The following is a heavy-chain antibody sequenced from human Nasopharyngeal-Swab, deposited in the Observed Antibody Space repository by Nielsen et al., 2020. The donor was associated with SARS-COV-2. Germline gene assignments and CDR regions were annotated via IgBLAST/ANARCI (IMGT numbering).Heavy chain of an antibody. D-gene: IGHD2-2*01. J-gene: IGHJ3*02. Sequence: GESLKISCAASGFTFSSYAMHWVRQAPGKGLEYVSAISSNGGSTYYANSVKGRFTISRDNSKNTLYLQMGSLRAEDMAVYYCARAAEYQLWGYGAFDIWGQGTMVTVSS. CDR2: ISSNGGST. CDR3: ARAAEYQLWGYGAFDI. CDR1: GFTFSSYA. V-gene: IGHV3-64*01.